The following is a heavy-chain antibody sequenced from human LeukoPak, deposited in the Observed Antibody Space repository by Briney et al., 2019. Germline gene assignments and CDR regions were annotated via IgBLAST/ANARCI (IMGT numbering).Heavy chain of an antibody. J-gene: IGHJ5*01. D-gene: IGHD3-3*01. CDR3: ARNYDFWSGYFNSVDS. V-gene: IGHV3-21*01. CDR1: GFTFDDYG. CDR2: ISSSSSYI. Sequence: KAGGSLRLSCAASGFTFDDYGMNWVRQAPGKGLEWVSSISSSSSYIYYADSVKGRFTISRDNAKNSLYLRMNSLRAEDTAVYYCARNYDFWSGYFNSVDSWGQGTLVTVSS.